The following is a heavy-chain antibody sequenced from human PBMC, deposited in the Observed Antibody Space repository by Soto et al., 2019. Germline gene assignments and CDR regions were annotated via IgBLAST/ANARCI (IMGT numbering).Heavy chain of an antibody. CDR1: GFSFSSYW. Sequence: GGSLRLSCAASGFSFSSYWMSWVRQASGKGLEWVANIKQDGSEKYYVDSVKGRFTLSRDNAKNSLQLQMSSLRDEDTAIYFCARVAYGNGWIFDYWGQGTLVTVSS. V-gene: IGHV3-7*01. D-gene: IGHD6-19*01. CDR2: IKQDGSEK. CDR3: ARVAYGNGWIFDY. J-gene: IGHJ4*01.